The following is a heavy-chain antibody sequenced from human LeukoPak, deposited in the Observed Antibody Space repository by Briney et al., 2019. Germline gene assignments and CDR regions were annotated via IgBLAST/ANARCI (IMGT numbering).Heavy chain of an antibody. J-gene: IGHJ4*02. CDR1: GYTFTGYY. D-gene: IGHD3-22*01. V-gene: IGHV1-2*02. CDR2: INPNSGGT. Sequence: ASVKVSCKASGYTFTGYYMHWVRQAPGQGLEWMGWINPNSGGTNYAQKLQGRVTMTTDTSTSTAYMELRSLRSDDTAVYYCARDTGGYYDSSGYYSDFDYWGQGTLVTVSS. CDR3: ARDTGGYYDSSGYYSDFDY.